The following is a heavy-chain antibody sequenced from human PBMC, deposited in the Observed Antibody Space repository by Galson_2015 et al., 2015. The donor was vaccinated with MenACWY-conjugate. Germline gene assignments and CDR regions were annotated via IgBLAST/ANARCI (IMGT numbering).Heavy chain of an antibody. CDR3: TRVCTTTRFTPSSYFYYMDV. V-gene: IGHV3-49*04. D-gene: IGHD2-2*01. CDR2: IRSKAYGETT. CDR1: GFTFGDYG. Sequence: SLRLSCAASGFTFGDYGMNWVRQAPGKGLEWEGFIRSKAYGETTDYAASVRVRFTISRDDSNSITYLQTNSLKTEDTAIYYCTRVCTTTRFTPSSYFYYMDVWGIWTTVTVSS. J-gene: IGHJ6*03.